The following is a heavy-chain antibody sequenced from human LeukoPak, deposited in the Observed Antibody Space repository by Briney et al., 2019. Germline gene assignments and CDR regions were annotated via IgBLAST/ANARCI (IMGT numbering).Heavy chain of an antibody. CDR3: ARAVYSSGWYPDY. D-gene: IGHD6-19*01. CDR1: GYTFTSYG. J-gene: IGHJ4*02. V-gene: IGHV1-3*03. Sequence: ASVKVSCKASGYTFTSYGISWVRQAPGQGLEWMGWINAGNGNTKYSQEFQGRVTITRDTSASTAYMELSSLRSEDMAVYYCARAVYSSGWYPDYWGQGTLVTVSS. CDR2: INAGNGNT.